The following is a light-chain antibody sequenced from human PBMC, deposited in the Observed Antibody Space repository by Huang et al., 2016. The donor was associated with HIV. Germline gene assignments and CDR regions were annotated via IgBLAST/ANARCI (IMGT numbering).Light chain of an antibody. Sequence: IVRTQSPESLSVSLGERATINCKSSQSVWYKSDTVDYVAWYQDKPGPCPKVLIDWASTRQSGVTDRVRGSGSGINFTLTIDSFQAEDVALYYYQEYFSTPTFGLGTKLEI. CDR2: WAS. CDR1: QSVWYKSDTVDY. CDR3: QEYFSTPT. J-gene: IGKJ2*01. V-gene: IGKV4-1*01.